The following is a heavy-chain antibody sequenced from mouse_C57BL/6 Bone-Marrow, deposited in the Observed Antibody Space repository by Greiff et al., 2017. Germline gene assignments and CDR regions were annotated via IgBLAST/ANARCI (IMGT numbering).Heavy chain of an antibody. J-gene: IGHJ4*01. D-gene: IGHD1-1*01. CDR3: ASPADYYGSTCSAMDY. CDR1: GYTFTGYW. CDR2: ILPGSGST. V-gene: IGHV1-9*01. Sequence: VQLQQSGAELMKPGASVKLSCKATGYTFTGYWIEWVKQRPGHGLEWIGEILPGSGSTNYNEKFKGKATFTADTSSNTAYMQLSSLTTEDSAIYYCASPADYYGSTCSAMDYWGQGTSVTVSS.